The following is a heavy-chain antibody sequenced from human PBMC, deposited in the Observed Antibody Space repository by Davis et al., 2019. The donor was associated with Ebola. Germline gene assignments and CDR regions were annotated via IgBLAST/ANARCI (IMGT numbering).Heavy chain of an antibody. Sequence: MPSETLSLTCSVSGGSINDYYWTWIRQPAGKGLEWIGRIYTSGNTNYNPSLKSRVTMSLDTSKNQFSLKLRSVTAADTAVYYCARALDFYGGSGYHYEDYWGQGTLVTVSS. D-gene: IGHD3-22*01. CDR2: IYTSGNT. J-gene: IGHJ4*02. CDR1: GGSINDYY. V-gene: IGHV4-4*07. CDR3: ARALDFYGGSGYHYEDY.